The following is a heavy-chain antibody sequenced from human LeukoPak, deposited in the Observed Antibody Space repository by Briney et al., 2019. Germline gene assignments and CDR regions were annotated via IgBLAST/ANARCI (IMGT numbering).Heavy chain of an antibody. D-gene: IGHD3-9*01. J-gene: IGHJ4*02. CDR2: IKQDGSEK. CDR1: GFIFSRHW. V-gene: IGHV3-7*01. CDR3: ARDGDDILTGYYTYYFDY. Sequence: GGSLRLSCAASGFIFSRHWMSWVRQAPGKGLEWVANIKQDGSEKYYVDSVKGRFTISRDNAKNSLYLQMNSLRAEDTAVYYCARDGDDILTGYYTYYFDYWGQGTLVTVSS.